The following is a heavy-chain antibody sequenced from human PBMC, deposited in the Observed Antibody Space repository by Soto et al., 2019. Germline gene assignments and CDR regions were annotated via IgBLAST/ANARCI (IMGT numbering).Heavy chain of an antibody. Sequence: SSETLSLTCSVSGGSISSYYGSWIRQPPGKGLEWIGYIYYSGSTNYNPSLKSRVTISVDTSKNQFSLKLSSVTAADTAVYYCARLYYDFWSGYYEYYFDYWGQGTLVTVSS. CDR3: ARLYYDFWSGYYEYYFDY. CDR1: GGSISSYY. J-gene: IGHJ4*02. V-gene: IGHV4-59*08. D-gene: IGHD3-3*01. CDR2: IYYSGST.